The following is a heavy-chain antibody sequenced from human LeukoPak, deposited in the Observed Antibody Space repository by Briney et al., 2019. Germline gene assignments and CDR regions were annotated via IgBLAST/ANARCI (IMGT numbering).Heavy chain of an antibody. Sequence: SETLSLTCAVYGGSFSGYYWSWIRQPPGKGLEWIGEINHSGSTNYNPSLMSRVTISVDTSKNQFSLKLSSVTAADTAVYYCARGQYCSSTSCYAWFDPWGQGTLVTVSS. CDR1: GGSFSGYY. CDR3: ARGQYCSSTSCYAWFDP. V-gene: IGHV4-34*01. D-gene: IGHD2-2*01. J-gene: IGHJ5*02. CDR2: INHSGST.